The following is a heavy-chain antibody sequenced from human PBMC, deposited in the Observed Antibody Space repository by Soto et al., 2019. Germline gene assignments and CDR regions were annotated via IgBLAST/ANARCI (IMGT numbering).Heavy chain of an antibody. CDR3: AKARCSTTNCYVPDY. CDR1: GFTFSRQW. CDR2: ISADGASA. D-gene: IGHD2-2*01. V-gene: IGHV3-74*03. Sequence: PVGSLRLSCAASGFTFSRQWMHWVRQAPGKGLVWVSRISADGASASYADSVQGRFTISRDNPKNTLYLQLNSLRVEDTAMYYCAKARCSTTNCYVPDYWGQGTLVTVSS. J-gene: IGHJ4*02.